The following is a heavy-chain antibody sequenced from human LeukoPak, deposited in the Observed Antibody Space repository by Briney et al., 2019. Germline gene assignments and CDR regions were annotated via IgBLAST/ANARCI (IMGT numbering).Heavy chain of an antibody. J-gene: IGHJ6*02. CDR3: ARDGHYYDSSGYYALISYYYYYGMDV. Sequence: GRSLRLSCAASGFTFSSYGMHWVRQAPGKGLEWVAVIWYDGSNKYYADSVKGRFTISRDNSKNTLYLQMNSLRAEDTAVYYCARDGHYYDSSGYYALISYYYYYGMDVWGQGTTVTVSS. D-gene: IGHD3-22*01. CDR1: GFTFSSYG. V-gene: IGHV3-33*01. CDR2: IWYDGSNK.